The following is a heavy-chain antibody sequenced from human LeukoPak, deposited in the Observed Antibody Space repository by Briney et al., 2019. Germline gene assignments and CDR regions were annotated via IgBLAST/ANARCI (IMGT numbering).Heavy chain of an antibody. D-gene: IGHD3-9*01. CDR3: ARGGIGYDILAAHY. J-gene: IGHJ4*02. V-gene: IGHV1-8*01. CDR1: GYTFTSYA. CDR2: MNPNSGNT. Sequence: GASVKVSCKASGYTFTSYAINWVRQATGQGLEWMGWMNPNSGNTGYAQKFQGRVTMTRNTSISTAYMELSSLRSEDTAVYYCARGGIGYDILAAHYWGQGTLVTVSS.